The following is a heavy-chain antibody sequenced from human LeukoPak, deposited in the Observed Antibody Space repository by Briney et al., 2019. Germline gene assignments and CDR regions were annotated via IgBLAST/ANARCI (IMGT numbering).Heavy chain of an antibody. CDR3: AREVEVTVTTGEMNY. V-gene: IGHV7-4-1*02. Sequence: ASVKVSCKASGYTFTSYAMNWVRQAPGQGLEWMGWINTNTGNPTYAQGFTGRFVFSLDTSVSTAYPQISSLKAEDTAVYYCAREVEVTVTTGEMNYWGQGTLVTVSS. D-gene: IGHD4-17*01. J-gene: IGHJ4*02. CDR1: GYTFTSYA. CDR2: INTNTGNP.